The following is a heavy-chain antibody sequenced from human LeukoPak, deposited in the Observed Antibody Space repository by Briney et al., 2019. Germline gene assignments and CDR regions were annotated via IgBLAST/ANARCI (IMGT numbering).Heavy chain of an antibody. D-gene: IGHD6-19*01. Sequence: GGSLRLSCAASGFTFSSYAMSWVRQAPGKGLEWVSAISGSGGSTYYADSVKGRFTISRDNSKNTLYLQMNGLRAEDTAVYYCATAKGEQWLAPSAFDYWGQGTLVTVSS. V-gene: IGHV3-23*01. CDR3: ATAKGEQWLAPSAFDY. CDR1: GFTFSSYA. J-gene: IGHJ4*02. CDR2: ISGSGGST.